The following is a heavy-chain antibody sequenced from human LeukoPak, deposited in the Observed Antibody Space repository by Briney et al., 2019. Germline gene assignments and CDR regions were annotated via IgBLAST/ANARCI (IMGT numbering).Heavy chain of an antibody. V-gene: IGHV3-23*01. CDR3: ASGSGSYRTPYYYMDV. D-gene: IGHD3-10*01. J-gene: IGHJ6*03. CDR2: ISDSGGTT. CDR1: GFSLRSYA. Sequence: GGSLRLSCAASGFSLRSYAMTWVRQAPGKGLEWVSKISDSGGTTSYADSVKGRFTISRDNSKNTLYLQMNSLRAEDTAVYYCASGSGSYRTPYYYMDVWGTGTTVTVSS.